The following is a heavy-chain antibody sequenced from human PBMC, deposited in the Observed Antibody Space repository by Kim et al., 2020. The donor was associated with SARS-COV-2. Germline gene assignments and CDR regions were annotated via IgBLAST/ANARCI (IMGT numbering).Heavy chain of an antibody. CDR1: GFTFSNAW. J-gene: IGHJ6*02. CDR3: TTEVPTVSYYYYYGMDV. Sequence: GGSLRLSCAASGFTFSNAWMSWVRQAPGKGLEWVGRIKSKTDGGTTDYAAPVKGRFTISRDDSKNTLYLQMNSLKTEDTAVYYCTTEVPTVSYYYYYGMDVWGQGTTVTVSS. D-gene: IGHD4-17*01. V-gene: IGHV3-15*01. CDR2: IKSKTDGGTT.